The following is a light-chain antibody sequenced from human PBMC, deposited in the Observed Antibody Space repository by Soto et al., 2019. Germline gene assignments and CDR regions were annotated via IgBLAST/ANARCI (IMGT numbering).Light chain of an antibody. CDR1: SSDVGGYNY. V-gene: IGLV2-14*01. CDR2: DVS. CDR3: SSYTSSSTPV. J-gene: IGLJ2*01. Sequence: QSALTQPASMSGSPGQSITISCTGTSSDVGGYNYVSWYQQHPGKAPKLMIYDVSNRPSGVSNRFSGSKSGNTASLTISGLQAEDEADYYCSSYTSSSTPVFGGGTQLTVL.